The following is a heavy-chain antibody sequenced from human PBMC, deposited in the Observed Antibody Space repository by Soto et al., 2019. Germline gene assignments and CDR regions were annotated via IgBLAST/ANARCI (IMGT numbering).Heavy chain of an antibody. V-gene: IGHV1-2*04. Sequence: ASVKVSCKASGYTFTGYYMHCVRQAPGQGLEWMGWINPNSGGTNYAQKFQGWVTMTRDASISTAYMELSRLRSDDTAVYYCARGAWQQLDPPPKGWFDPWGQGTLVTVSS. D-gene: IGHD6-13*01. CDR2: INPNSGGT. J-gene: IGHJ5*02. CDR3: ARGAWQQLDPPPKGWFDP. CDR1: GYTFTGYY.